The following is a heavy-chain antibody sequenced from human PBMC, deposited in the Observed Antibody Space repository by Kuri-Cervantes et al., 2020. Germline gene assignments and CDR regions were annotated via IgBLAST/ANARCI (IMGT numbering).Heavy chain of an antibody. V-gene: IGHV4-34*01. Sequence: GSLRLSCAVYGGSLSGYYWSWIRQPPGKGLEWIGEINHSGSTNYNPSLKSRVTISLDTSKNQFSLKLSSVTAADTAVYYCARGHELLWFGEPIWGDAFDIWGQGTMVTVSS. CDR1: GGSLSGYY. CDR2: INHSGST. J-gene: IGHJ3*02. D-gene: IGHD3-10*01. CDR3: ARGHELLWFGEPIWGDAFDI.